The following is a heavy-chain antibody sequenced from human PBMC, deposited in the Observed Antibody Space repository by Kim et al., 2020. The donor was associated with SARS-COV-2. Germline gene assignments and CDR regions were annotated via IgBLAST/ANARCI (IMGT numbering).Heavy chain of an antibody. CDR3: ARGGYSSGWHLRDLTGPHY. J-gene: IGHJ4*02. CDR2: INPSGGST. V-gene: IGHV1-46*01. Sequence: ASVKVSCKASGYTFTSYYMHWVRQAPGQGLEWMGIINPSGGSTSYAQKLQGRVTMTRDTSTSTVYMELSSLRSEDTAVYYCARGGYSSGWHLRDLTGPHYWGQGTLVTVSS. CDR1: GYTFTSYY. D-gene: IGHD6-19*01.